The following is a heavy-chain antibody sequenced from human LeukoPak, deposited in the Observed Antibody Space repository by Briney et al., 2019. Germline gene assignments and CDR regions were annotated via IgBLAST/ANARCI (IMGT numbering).Heavy chain of an antibody. CDR1: GGSFSGYY. CDR2: IHYSGST. Sequence: SETLSLTCAVYGGSFSGYYWSWIRQPPGKGLEWIGYIHYSGSTHYNPSLKSRVTISVDTSKNQFSLKLSSVTAADTAVYFCARTQEAGYSSGRYDSYYYYMDVWGKGTTVTISS. V-gene: IGHV4-59*01. CDR3: ARTQEAGYSSGRYDSYYYYMDV. J-gene: IGHJ6*03. D-gene: IGHD6-19*01.